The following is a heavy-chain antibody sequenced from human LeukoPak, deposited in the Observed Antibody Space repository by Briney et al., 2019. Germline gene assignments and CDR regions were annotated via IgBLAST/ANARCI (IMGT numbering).Heavy chain of an antibody. CDR1: GGSISSSRHH. D-gene: IGHD3-10*01. V-gene: IGHV4-39*01. CDR3: ASHNYYGSGRNYYYMDV. Sequence: SETLSLTCTVSGGSISSSRHHWGWIRQPPGKGLEWLGTMFYSGSTYDNPSLKSRVTISVDTSKNQFSLKLSSVTAADTAVYYCASHNYYGSGRNYYYMDVWGKGTTVTISS. J-gene: IGHJ6*03. CDR2: MFYSGST.